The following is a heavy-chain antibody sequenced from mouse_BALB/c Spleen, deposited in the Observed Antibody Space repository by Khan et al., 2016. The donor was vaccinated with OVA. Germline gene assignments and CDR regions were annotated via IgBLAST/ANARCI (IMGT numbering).Heavy chain of an antibody. Sequence: EVELVESGGGLVQPGGSRKLSCAASGFTFNSYGMHWIRQAPEKGLEWVAYISGDSNTIHYADTVKGRFTIPRDTPKNTLFLQMTSLMSEDTAMYYCATSYFYGYYFDYWGPGTTLTVS. CDR2: ISGDSNTI. D-gene: IGHD1-1*01. CDR3: ATSYFYGYYFDY. J-gene: IGHJ2*01. CDR1: GFTFNSYG. V-gene: IGHV5-17*02.